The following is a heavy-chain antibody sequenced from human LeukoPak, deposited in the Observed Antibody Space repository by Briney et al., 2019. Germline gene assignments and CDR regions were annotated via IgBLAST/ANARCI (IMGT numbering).Heavy chain of an antibody. CDR1: GFTFSSYS. Sequence: PGGSLRLSCAASGFTFSSYSMNWVRQAPGKGMEWVSYISSSSTIYYADSVKGRFTISRDNAKNSLYLQMNSLRDEDTAVYYSARDTSWYGGPPDFDYWGQGTLVTVSS. V-gene: IGHV3-48*02. D-gene: IGHD4-23*01. J-gene: IGHJ4*02. CDR2: ISSSSTI. CDR3: ARDTSWYGGPPDFDY.